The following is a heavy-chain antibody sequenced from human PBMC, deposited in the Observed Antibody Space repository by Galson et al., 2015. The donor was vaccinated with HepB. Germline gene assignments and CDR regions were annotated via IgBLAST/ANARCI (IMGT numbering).Heavy chain of an antibody. J-gene: IGHJ4*02. CDR1: GYTFTNFA. V-gene: IGHV1-3*01. Sequence: SVKVSCKASGYTFTNFAIHWVRQAPGQRFEWMGWINGGNHNTRYSQRFQDRVTLTSDTSTSMVFLELSSLRSEDTALYYCARLDDSGYYWDYWGQGTLVTVS. CDR3: ARLDDSGYYWDY. CDR2: INGGNHNT. D-gene: IGHD3-3*01.